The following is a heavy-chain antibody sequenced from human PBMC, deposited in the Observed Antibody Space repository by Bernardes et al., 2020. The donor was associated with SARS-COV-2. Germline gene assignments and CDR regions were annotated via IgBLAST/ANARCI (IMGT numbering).Heavy chain of an antibody. CDR1: GFTFSSYW. V-gene: IGHV3-7*01. D-gene: IGHD5-18*01. CDR2: IKEDGSEK. J-gene: IGHJ5*02. CDR3: AKGGYRHGS. Sequence: GGSLRLSCAASGFTFSSYWMSWVRQAPGKGLEWVANIKEDGSEKNYVDSVKGRFSISRDNAKNSLYLQMNSLRAGDTAVYYCAKGGYRHGSWGQGTLVTVSS.